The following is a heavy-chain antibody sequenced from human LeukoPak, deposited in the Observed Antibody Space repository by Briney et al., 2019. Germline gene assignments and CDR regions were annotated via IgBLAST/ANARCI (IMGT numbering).Heavy chain of an antibody. CDR1: GGSISSGGYS. CDR2: IYHSGST. D-gene: IGHD1-14*01. Sequence: NTSQTLSLTCAVSGGSISSGGYSWSWIRQPPGKGLEWIGYIYHSGSTYYNPSLKSRVTISVDTSKNQFSLKLSSVTAADTAVYYCARASITYYYYYYMGVWGKGTTVTVSS. V-gene: IGHV4-30-2*01. J-gene: IGHJ6*03. CDR3: ARASITYYYYYYMGV.